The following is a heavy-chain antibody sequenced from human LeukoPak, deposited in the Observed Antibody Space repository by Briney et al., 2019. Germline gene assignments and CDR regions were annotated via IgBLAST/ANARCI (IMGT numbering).Heavy chain of an antibody. J-gene: IGHJ4*02. CDR1: GFTFSSYG. D-gene: IGHD6-13*01. V-gene: IGHV3-30*18. CDR3: AKDKSSGYSSSPPDY. Sequence: QPGRSLRLSCAASGFTFSSYGMHWVRQAPGKGLEWVAVISYDGSNKYYADSVKGRFTISRDNSKNTLYPQMNSLRAEDTAVYYCAKDKSSGYSSSPPDYWGQGTLVTVSS. CDR2: ISYDGSNK.